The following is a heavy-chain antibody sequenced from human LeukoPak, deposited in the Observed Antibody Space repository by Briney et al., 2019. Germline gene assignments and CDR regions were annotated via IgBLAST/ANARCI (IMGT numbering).Heavy chain of an antibody. V-gene: IGHV3-15*01. CDR3: AKDNGGEYYYYYYGMDV. D-gene: IGHD4-23*01. Sequence: GGSLRLSCAASGFTFSSAWMSWVRQAPGKGLEWVGRIKSKTDGGTTDYAAPVKGRFTISRDNSKNTLYLQMNSLRAEDTAVYHCAKDNGGEYYYYYYGMDVWGQGTTVTVSS. CDR1: GFTFSSAW. J-gene: IGHJ6*02. CDR2: IKSKTDGGTT.